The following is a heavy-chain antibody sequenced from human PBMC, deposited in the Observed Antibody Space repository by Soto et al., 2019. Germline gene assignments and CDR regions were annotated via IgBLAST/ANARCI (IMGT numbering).Heavy chain of an antibody. CDR3: ARFKNYCSGGSCPWEYWYFDL. CDR2: IYYSGST. D-gene: IGHD2-15*01. CDR1: GGSISSGGYY. Sequence: QVQLQESGPGLVKPSQTLSLTCTVSGGSISSGGYYWSWIHQHPGKGLEWIGYIYYSGSTYYNPSLKSRVTISVDTSKNQFSLKLSSVTAADTAVYYCARFKNYCSGGSCPWEYWYFDLWGRGTLVTVSS. J-gene: IGHJ2*01. V-gene: IGHV4-31*03.